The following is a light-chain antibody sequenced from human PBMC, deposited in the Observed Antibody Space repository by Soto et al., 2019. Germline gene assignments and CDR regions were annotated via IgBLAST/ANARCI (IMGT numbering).Light chain of an antibody. Sequence: DIQMTQSPSTLSASVGDRVTITCRARQSISSWLAWYEEKPGKAPKLLIYDASTLESGVPSRFTGRGSGTEFTLTISSLQPEDFATYYCQQYKSYSRMFGQGTKV. J-gene: IGKJ1*01. CDR2: DAS. CDR3: QQYKSYSRM. V-gene: IGKV1-5*01. CDR1: QSISSW.